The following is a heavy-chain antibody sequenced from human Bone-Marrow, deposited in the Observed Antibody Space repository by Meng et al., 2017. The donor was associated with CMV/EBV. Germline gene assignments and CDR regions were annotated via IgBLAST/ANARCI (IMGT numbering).Heavy chain of an antibody. CDR3: ARARYDILTGYNNWFDP. CDR2: IYHSGST. CDR1: GYSISSGYY. J-gene: IGHJ5*02. Sequence: GSLRLSCTVSGYSISSGYYWGWIRQPPGKGLEWIGSIYHSGSTYYNPSLKSRVTISVDTSKNQFSLQLSSVTAADTAVYYCARARYDILTGYNNWFDPWGQGTLVTVSS. D-gene: IGHD3-9*01. V-gene: IGHV4-38-2*02.